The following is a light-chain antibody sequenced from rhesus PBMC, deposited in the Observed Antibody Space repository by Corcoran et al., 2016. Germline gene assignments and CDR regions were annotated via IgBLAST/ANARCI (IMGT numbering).Light chain of an antibody. V-gene: IGKV1-22*01. CDR3: QQYGNSPPWT. J-gene: IGKJ1*01. Sequence: DIQMTQSPSSLSASVGDTVTITCRASQGISSWLAWYQQKPGKAPNLLIYKASRLHSGVPSRFSGSGSVADFTLTISNLQSEEFATYYCQQYGNSPPWTFGQGTKVEIK. CDR2: KAS. CDR1: QGISSW.